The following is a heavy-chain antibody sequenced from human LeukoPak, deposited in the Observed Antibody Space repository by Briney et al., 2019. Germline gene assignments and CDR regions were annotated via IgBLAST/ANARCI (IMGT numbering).Heavy chain of an antibody. V-gene: IGHV3-23*01. J-gene: IGHJ4*02. Sequence: GGSLRLSCAASGCTFSSYAMSWVRQAPGKGLEWVSGISGSGGNTHYADSVRGRFTISRDNSKNTLYLQMNSLRAGDTAIYYCAKVSWANYFDYWGRGTLVTFSS. CDR3: AKVSWANYFDY. CDR2: ISGSGGNT. D-gene: IGHD6-13*01. CDR1: GCTFSSYA.